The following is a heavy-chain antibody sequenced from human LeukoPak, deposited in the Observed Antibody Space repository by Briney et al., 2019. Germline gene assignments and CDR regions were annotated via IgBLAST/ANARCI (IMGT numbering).Heavy chain of an antibody. D-gene: IGHD3-16*01. Sequence: GGSLRLSCAASGFTFSSHWMHWVRQAPGEGLVWVARITSDGSSTSHADSVKGRFTISRDNAKNTLYLQMNSLRVEDTAVYYCARDYAVGESFDIWGQGTLVTVSS. CDR3: ARDYAVGESFDI. CDR2: ITSDGSST. V-gene: IGHV3-74*01. J-gene: IGHJ3*02. CDR1: GFTFSSHW.